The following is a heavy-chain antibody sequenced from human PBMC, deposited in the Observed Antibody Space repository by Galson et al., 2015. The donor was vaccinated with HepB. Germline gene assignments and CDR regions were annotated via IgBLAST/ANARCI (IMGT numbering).Heavy chain of an antibody. Sequence: SVKVSCKASGYTFTSYGISWVRQAPGQGLEWMGWISAYNGNTNYAQKLQGRVTMTTDTSTSTAYMELRSLRSDDTAVYYCARGAHPLKVVPAVWNYGYGMDVWGQGTTVTVSS. CDR2: ISAYNGNT. D-gene: IGHD2-2*01. CDR1: GYTFTSYG. V-gene: IGHV1-18*04. J-gene: IGHJ6*02. CDR3: ARGAHPLKVVPAVWNYGYGMDV.